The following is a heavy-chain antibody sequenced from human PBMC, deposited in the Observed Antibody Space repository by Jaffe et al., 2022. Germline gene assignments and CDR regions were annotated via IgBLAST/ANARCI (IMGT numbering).Heavy chain of an antibody. V-gene: IGHV3-43*01. CDR2: ISWDGGST. D-gene: IGHD4-17*01. J-gene: IGHJ6*03. Sequence: EVQLVESGGVVVQPGGSLRLSCAASGFTFDDYTMHWVRQAPGKGLEWVSLISWDGGSTYYADSVKGRFTISRDNSKNSLYLQMNSLRTEDTALYYCAKGATVTTLHSNVPYYYYYYYMDVWGKGTTVTVSS. CDR3: AKGATVTTLHSNVPYYYYYYYMDV. CDR1: GFTFDDYT.